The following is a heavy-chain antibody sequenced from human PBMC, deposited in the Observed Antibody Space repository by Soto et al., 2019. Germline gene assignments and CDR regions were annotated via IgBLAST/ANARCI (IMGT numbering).Heavy chain of an antibody. Sequence: PSETLSLTCTVSGGSISSGGYYWSWIRQHPGKGLEWIGCIYYSGSTYYNPSLKSRVTISVDTSKNQFSLKLSSVTAADTAVYYCARGGRLLGVTGTTNYYYYYGMDVWGQGTTVTVSS. CDR3: ARGGRLLGVTGTTNYYYYYGMDV. CDR1: GGSISSGGYY. V-gene: IGHV4-31*03. D-gene: IGHD1-7*01. CDR2: IYYSGST. J-gene: IGHJ6*02.